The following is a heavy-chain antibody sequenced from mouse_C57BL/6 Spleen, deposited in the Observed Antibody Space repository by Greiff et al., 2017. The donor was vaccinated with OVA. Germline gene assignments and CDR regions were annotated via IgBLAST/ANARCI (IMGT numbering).Heavy chain of an antibody. CDR3: ARSRGNAMDY. V-gene: IGHV1-72*01. J-gene: IGHJ4*01. CDR1: GYTFTSYW. CDR2: IGPNSGGT. Sequence: QVHVKQPGAELVKPGASVKLSCKASGYTFTSYWMHWVKQRPGRGLEWIGRIGPNSGGTKYNEKFKSKATLTVDKPSSTAYMQLSSLTSEDSAVYYCARSRGNAMDYWGQGTSVTVSS.